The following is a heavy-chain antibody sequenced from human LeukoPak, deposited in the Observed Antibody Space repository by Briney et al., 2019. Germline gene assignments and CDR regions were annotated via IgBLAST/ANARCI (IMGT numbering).Heavy chain of an antibody. CDR3: AKAMVLEGAIPVAGRGAFDI. V-gene: IGHV3-30*02. CDR1: GFTLGSKA. CDR2: IYNDGGNK. J-gene: IGHJ3*02. D-gene: IGHD6-19*01. Sequence: GGCRRLSWEAPGFTLGSKARNGVGQAPARGRGWGAFIYNDGGNKYYADSVKGRFTISRDNSTNTLYLQMNSLRAEDTAVYYCAKAMVLEGAIPVAGRGAFDIWGQGTMVTVSS.